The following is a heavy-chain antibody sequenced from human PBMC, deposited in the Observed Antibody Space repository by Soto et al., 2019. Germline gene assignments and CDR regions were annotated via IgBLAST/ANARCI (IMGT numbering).Heavy chain of an antibody. CDR3: ARGRRFLEWLLVVGAFDI. D-gene: IGHD3-3*01. J-gene: IGHJ3*02. V-gene: IGHV1-8*01. CDR1: GYTFTSYD. CDR2: MNPNSGNT. Sequence: ASVKVSCKASGYTFTSYDINWVRQAPGQGLEWMGWMNPNSGNTGYAQKFQRRVTITRNTSIRTAYMELSSLRSEDTAVYYCARGRRFLEWLLVVGAFDIWGQGTMVTVSS.